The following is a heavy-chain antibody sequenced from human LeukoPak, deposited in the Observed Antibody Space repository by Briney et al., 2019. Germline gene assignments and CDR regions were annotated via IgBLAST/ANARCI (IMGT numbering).Heavy chain of an antibody. CDR2: ISAYNGNT. D-gene: IGHD2-2*01. V-gene: IGHV1-18*01. CDR1: GYTFTSYG. CDR3: ARDFGLRGIVVVPAASSVGWFVP. J-gene: IGHJ5*02. Sequence: ASVKVSCKASGYTFTSYGISWVRQAPGQGLEWMGWISAYNGNTNYAQKLQGRVTMSTDTSTSTAYMELRSLRSDDTAVYYCARDFGLRGIVVVPAASSVGWFVPWGQGTLVTVSS.